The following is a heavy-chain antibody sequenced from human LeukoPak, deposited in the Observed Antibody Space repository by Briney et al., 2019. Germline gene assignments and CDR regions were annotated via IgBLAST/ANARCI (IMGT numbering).Heavy chain of an antibody. CDR2: IDYIGNT. V-gene: IGHV4-61*08. Sequence: PSQTLSLTCTVSGGSISSGGYFWSWIRQPPGKGLEWIGYIDYIGNTNYNPSLKSRVTISVDTSKNQFSLRLSSVTAADTAVYYCARGNTDYYDSSGYSGPPRYFDLWGRGTLVTVSS. CDR3: ARGNTDYYDSSGYSGPPRYFDL. D-gene: IGHD3-22*01. CDR1: GGSISSGGYF. J-gene: IGHJ2*01.